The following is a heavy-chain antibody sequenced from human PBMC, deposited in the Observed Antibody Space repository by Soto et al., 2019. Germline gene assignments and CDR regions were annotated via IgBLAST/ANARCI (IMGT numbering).Heavy chain of an antibody. CDR2: IKSKTDGGTI. CDR1: RFTFTNAW. CDR3: RDLDGSYFGMDV. Sequence: EVQLVESGGGLVQPGESLRLSCAASRFTFTNAWMSWVRQAPGKGLEWVGRIKSKTDGGTISYAAPVKGRFTISRDDSRHTLYLQMNSLKIEDTAVYYCRDLDGSYFGMDVWGQGTTVTVS. D-gene: IGHD1-1*01. J-gene: IGHJ6*02. V-gene: IGHV3-15*01.